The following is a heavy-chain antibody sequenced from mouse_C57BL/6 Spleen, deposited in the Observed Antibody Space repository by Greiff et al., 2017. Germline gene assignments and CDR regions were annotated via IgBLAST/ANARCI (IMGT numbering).Heavy chain of an antibody. V-gene: IGHV5-4*01. CDR3: ARDHGYYPSFDY. CDR1: GFTFSSYA. J-gene: IGHJ2*01. CDR2: ISDGGSYT. D-gene: IGHD2-3*01. Sequence: EVKLMESGGGLVKPGGSLKLSCAASGFTFSSYAMSWVRQTPEKRLEWVATISDGGSYTYYPDNVKGRFTISRDNAKNNLYLQMSHLKSEDTAMYYCARDHGYYPSFDYGCQGTTLTVSS.